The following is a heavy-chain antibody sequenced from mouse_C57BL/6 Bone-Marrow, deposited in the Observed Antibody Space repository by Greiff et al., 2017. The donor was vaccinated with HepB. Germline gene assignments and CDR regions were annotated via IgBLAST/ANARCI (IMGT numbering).Heavy chain of an antibody. CDR3: TALHYYGSSYWYFDV. V-gene: IGHV6-3*01. Sequence: EVMLVESGGGLVQPGGSMKLSCVASGFTFSNYWMNWVRQSPEKGLEWVAQIRLKSDNYETHYAESVKGRFTISRDDSKSSVYLQMNNLRAEDTVIYYCTALHYYGSSYWYFDVWGTGTTVTVSS. CDR2: IRLKSDNYET. J-gene: IGHJ1*03. D-gene: IGHD1-1*01. CDR1: GFTFSNYW.